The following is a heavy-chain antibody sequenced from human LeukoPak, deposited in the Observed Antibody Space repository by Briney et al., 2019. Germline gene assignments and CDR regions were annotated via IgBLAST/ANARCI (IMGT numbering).Heavy chain of an antibody. D-gene: IGHD1-26*01. CDR3: ARDRGGSYSAIDY. Sequence: PGGSLRLSCGASGFTFSSYSMNWVRQAPGKGLELVSFISSSSSTIYYADSVKGRFTISRDNAKNSLYLQMNSLRAEDTAVYYCARDRGGSYSAIDYWGQGTLVTVSS. CDR1: GFTFSSYS. CDR2: ISSSSSTI. V-gene: IGHV3-48*04. J-gene: IGHJ4*02.